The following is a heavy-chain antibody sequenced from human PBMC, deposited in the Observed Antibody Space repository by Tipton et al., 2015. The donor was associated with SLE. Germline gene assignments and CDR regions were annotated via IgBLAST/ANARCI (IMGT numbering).Heavy chain of an antibody. D-gene: IGHD1-14*01. CDR2: IYYSGST. J-gene: IGHJ4*02. Sequence: LRLSCTVSGGSISPHYWTWIRQPPGKGLEWIGYIYYSGSTDYNPSLKSRVTISVDTSKNQFSLKLSSVTAADTAVYYCARGKTRVEYWGQGTLVTVSS. V-gene: IGHV4-59*11. CDR1: GGSISPHY. CDR3: ARGKTRVEY.